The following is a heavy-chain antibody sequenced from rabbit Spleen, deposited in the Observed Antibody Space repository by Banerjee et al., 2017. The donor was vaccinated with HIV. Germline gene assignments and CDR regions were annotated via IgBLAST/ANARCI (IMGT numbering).Heavy chain of an antibody. CDR1: GIDFSDYYM. J-gene: IGHJ4*01. CDR3: ARESWRFNL. V-gene: IGHV1S45*01. Sequence: QEQLVESGGGLVKPEGSLKLSCTASGIDFSDYYMSWVRQAPGKGLEWIACIDSGSSAFTYFASWAKGRFTISKTSSTTVTLQMTSLTAADTATYFCARESWRFNLWGPGTLVTVS. CDR2: IDSGSSAFT.